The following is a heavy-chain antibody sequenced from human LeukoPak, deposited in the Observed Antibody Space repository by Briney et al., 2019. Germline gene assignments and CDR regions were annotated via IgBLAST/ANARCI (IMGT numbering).Heavy chain of an antibody. CDR3: AKAVLLWFGELRYYFDY. V-gene: IGHV3-23*01. CDR1: GFTFSSYA. D-gene: IGHD3-10*01. Sequence: GGSLRLSCAASGFTFSSYAMSWVRQAPGKGLEWVSAISGSGGSTYYADSVKGRFTISRDNSKNTLYLQMNSLRAEDTAVYYCAKAVLLWFGELRYYFDYRGQGTLVTVSS. J-gene: IGHJ4*02. CDR2: ISGSGGST.